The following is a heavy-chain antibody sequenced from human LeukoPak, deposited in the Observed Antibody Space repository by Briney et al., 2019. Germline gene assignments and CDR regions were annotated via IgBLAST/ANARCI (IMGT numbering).Heavy chain of an antibody. CDR2: IYYSGST. Sequence: SETLSLTCTVSGGSISSYYWSWIRQPPGKGLEWIGYIYYSGSTNYNPSLKSRVTISVDTSKNQFSLKLSSVTAADTAVYYCARYSVVTMVRGVTLSDGMDVWGQGTTVTVSS. D-gene: IGHD3-10*01. CDR1: GGSISSYY. J-gene: IGHJ6*02. V-gene: IGHV4-59*01. CDR3: ARYSVVTMVRGVTLSDGMDV.